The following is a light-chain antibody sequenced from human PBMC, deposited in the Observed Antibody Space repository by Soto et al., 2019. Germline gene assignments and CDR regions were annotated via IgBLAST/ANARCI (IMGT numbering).Light chain of an antibody. CDR2: GAS. J-gene: IGKJ1*01. V-gene: IGKV3-20*01. CDR3: QQYGTSRA. CDR1: QSVSSSY. Sequence: EIVLTQSPGTLSLSPGERATLSCRASQSVSSSYLAWYQQKPGQGPRLLIYGASSRANGIPDRFSGSGSGTDFTLTISRLEPEDLAVYYCQQYGTSRAFGQGTKVEI.